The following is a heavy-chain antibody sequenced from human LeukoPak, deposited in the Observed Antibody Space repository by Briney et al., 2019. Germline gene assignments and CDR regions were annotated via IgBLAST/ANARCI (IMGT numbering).Heavy chain of an antibody. D-gene: IGHD6-19*01. Sequence: GGSLRLSCAASGFTFDDYAMHWVRQAPGKGLEWVSLICGDGGSTYYADSVKGRFTISRDNSKNPLYLQMSSLRTEDTALYYCAKDPTLYSSGWYYYYGMDVWGQGTTVTVSS. CDR2: ICGDGGST. J-gene: IGHJ6*02. CDR3: AKDPTLYSSGWYYYYGMDV. V-gene: IGHV3-43*02. CDR1: GFTFDDYA.